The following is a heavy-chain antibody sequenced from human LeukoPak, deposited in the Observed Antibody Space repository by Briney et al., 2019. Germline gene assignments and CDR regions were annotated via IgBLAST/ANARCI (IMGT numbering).Heavy chain of an antibody. CDR3: AREEAPYGSGSYGLDP. CDR1: GYTFTGYY. CDR2: INPNSGGT. Sequence: ASVKVSCKTSGYTFTGYYMHWVRQAPGQGLEWMGWINPNSGGTNYAQKFQGRVTMTRDTSISTAYMELSRLRSDDTAVYYCAREEAPYGSGSYGLDPWGQGTLVTVSS. J-gene: IGHJ5*02. V-gene: IGHV1-2*02. D-gene: IGHD3-10*01.